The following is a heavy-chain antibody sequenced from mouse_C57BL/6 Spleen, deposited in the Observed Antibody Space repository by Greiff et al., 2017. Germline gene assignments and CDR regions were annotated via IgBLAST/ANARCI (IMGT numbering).Heavy chain of an antibody. CDR1: GFNIKDDY. V-gene: IGHV14-4*01. CDR2: IDPENGDT. CDR3: TTRIQGFDY. J-gene: IGHJ2*01. Sequence: EVQLQESGAELVRPGASVKLSCTASGFNIKDDYMHWVKQRPEQGLEGIGWIDPENGDTEYASQFQGKATITADTSSNPAYLQLSSLTSEDTAVYYCTTRIQGFDYWGQGTTLTVSS.